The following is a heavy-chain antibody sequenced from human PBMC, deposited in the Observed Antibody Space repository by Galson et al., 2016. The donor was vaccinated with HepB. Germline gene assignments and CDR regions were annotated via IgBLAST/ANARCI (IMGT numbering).Heavy chain of an antibody. V-gene: IGHV1-8*02. J-gene: IGHJ4*02. D-gene: IGHD6-6*01. Sequence: SVKVSCKASGYTFTSYDIHWVRQATGQGLEWMGWMNPNSGNTGYAQKFQGRVTLTRSTSKSTVYMELSSLRSEDMAMYYCARVEYASSTGANGFDYWGQGTLVTVST. CDR2: MNPNSGNT. CDR3: ARVEYASSTGANGFDY. CDR1: GYTFTSYD.